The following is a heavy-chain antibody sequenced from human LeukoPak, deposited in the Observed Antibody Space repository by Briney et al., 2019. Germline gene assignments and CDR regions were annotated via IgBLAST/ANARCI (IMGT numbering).Heavy chain of an antibody. J-gene: IGHJ4*02. V-gene: IGHV3-48*01. D-gene: IGHD6-19*01. CDR1: GFTFSNYS. Sequence: GGSLRLSCAVSGFTFSNYSINWVRQAPGKGLEWVSYISTSSSTIYYADSVKGRFTISRDNAKNTLCLQMNSLRAEDTAVYYCAKGGWYYFDYWGQGTLVTVSS. CDR3: AKGGWYYFDY. CDR2: ISTSSSTI.